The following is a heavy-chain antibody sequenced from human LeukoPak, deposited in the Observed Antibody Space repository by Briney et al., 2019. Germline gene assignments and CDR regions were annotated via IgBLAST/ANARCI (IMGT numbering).Heavy chain of an antibody. CDR3: ERYRLRIYDYVWGSYRYTGASSWDDAFDI. V-gene: IGHV4-34*01. D-gene: IGHD3-16*02. J-gene: IGHJ3*02. Sequence: SETLSLTCAVYGGSFSGYYWSWIRQPPGQGLEWIGEINHSGSTNNNPPLKSRVTTSVDTSNNQLSLRLRSLTAAHTAVYYCERYRLRIYDYVWGSYRYTGASSWDDAFDIWGEGTMVTVSS. CDR2: INHSGST. CDR1: GGSFSGYY.